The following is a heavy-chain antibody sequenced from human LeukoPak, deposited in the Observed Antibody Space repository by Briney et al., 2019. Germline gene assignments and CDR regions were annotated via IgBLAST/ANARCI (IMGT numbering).Heavy chain of an antibody. V-gene: IGHV4-59*08. CDR1: GDSISRNY. CDR3: AGHTHASSDS. CDR2: ISYSGTT. D-gene: IGHD3-16*01. J-gene: IGHJ4*02. Sequence: SETLSLTCTVSGDSISRNYWSWVRQPPGKGLEWVGYISYSGTTNYNPSLKNRVTISVDTSKNQVSLKLSSVTAADTAVYYCAGHTHASSDSWGQGTLVTVSS.